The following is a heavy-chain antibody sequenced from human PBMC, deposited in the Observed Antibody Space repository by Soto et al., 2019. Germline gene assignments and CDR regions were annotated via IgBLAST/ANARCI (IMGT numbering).Heavy chain of an antibody. D-gene: IGHD3-22*01. CDR2: INPSGGST. V-gene: IGHV1-46*01. CDR1: GYTFTSYY. Sequence: SLKLSCKASGYTFTSYYMHWVRQAPGQGLEWMGIINPSGGSTSYAQKFQGRVAISGDASKSQFSLTLNSVTAADTATYYCARYPLYYYDSSGRVVSPIFDPWGQGTLVTVSS. J-gene: IGHJ5*02. CDR3: ARYPLYYYDSSGRVVSPIFDP.